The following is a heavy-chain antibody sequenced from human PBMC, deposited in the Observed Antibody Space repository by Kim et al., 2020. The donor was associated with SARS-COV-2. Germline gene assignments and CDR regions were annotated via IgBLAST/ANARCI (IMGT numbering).Heavy chain of an antibody. Sequence: ADSVKGRFTISRDNSKNTLYLQMNSLRAEDTAVYYCAKDTGVSGGYYFDYWGQGTLVTVSS. J-gene: IGHJ4*02. CDR3: AKDTGVSGGYYFDY. V-gene: IGHV3-23*01. D-gene: IGHD3-10*01.